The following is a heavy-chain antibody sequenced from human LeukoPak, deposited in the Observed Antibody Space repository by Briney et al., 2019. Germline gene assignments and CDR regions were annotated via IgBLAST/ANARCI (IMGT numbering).Heavy chain of an antibody. CDR1: GFTLSSHD. D-gene: IGHD2-15*01. J-gene: IGHJ4*02. Sequence: PGGSLRLSCAASGFTLSSHDMHWVRQDKEKGLEWVSAIGTAGDTHYADSVKGRFTISRDNSKNTLYLQMNSLRAEDTAVYYCARDGGIGGTCYSDYWGQGTLVTVSS. V-gene: IGHV3-13*04. CDR2: IGTAGDT. CDR3: ARDGGIGGTCYSDY.